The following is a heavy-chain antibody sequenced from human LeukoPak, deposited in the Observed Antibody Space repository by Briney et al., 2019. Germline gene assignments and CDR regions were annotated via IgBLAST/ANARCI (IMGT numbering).Heavy chain of an antibody. J-gene: IGHJ5*02. CDR3: AKGYRSSTSSHSRFDP. V-gene: IGHV3-23*01. D-gene: IGHD2-2*01. Sequence: PGGSLRLSCAASGFTFSSYAMSWVRQAPGKGLEWVSAISSSGGSTYYADSVKGRFTISRDNSKNTLYLQMNSLRAEDTAVYYCAKGYRSSTSSHSRFDPWGQGTLVTVSS. CDR2: ISSSGGST. CDR1: GFTFSSYA.